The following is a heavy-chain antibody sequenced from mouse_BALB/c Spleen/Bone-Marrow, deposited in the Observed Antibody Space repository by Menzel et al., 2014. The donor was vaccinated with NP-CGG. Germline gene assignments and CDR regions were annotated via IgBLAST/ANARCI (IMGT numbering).Heavy chain of an antibody. CDR3: AITTVVATGGY. V-gene: IGHV1-69*02. J-gene: IGHJ2*01. CDR2: IDPSDSYT. D-gene: IGHD1-1*01. Sequence: QVQLQQSGAELVKPGASVKLSCKASGYTFTSYWMHWVKQRPGQGLEWIGEIDPSDSYTNYNQKFKGKATLTVDKSSSTAYMQLSSLTSEDPAVYYCAITTVVATGGYWGQGTTLTVSS. CDR1: GYTFTSYW.